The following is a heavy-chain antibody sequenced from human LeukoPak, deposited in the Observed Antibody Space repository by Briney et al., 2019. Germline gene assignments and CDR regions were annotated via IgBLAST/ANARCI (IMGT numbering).Heavy chain of an antibody. D-gene: IGHD3-10*01. J-gene: IGHJ4*02. CDR3: AREFGELYIDY. V-gene: IGHV3-33*01. CDR1: GFISGTYG. Sequence: PGGSLRLSCAASGFISGTYGMHWVRQAPGKGLDWVAVIWYDGSSQYYADSVKGRFTISRDNSKNTLYLQMNSLRAEDTAVYYCAREFGELYIDYWGQGTLVTVSS. CDR2: IWYDGSSQ.